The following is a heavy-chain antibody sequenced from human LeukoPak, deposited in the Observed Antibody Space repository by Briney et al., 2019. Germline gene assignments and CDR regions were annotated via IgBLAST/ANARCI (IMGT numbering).Heavy chain of an antibody. V-gene: IGHV3-21*04. J-gene: IGHJ6*03. D-gene: IGHD6-13*01. CDR2: ITTSSTYI. CDR3: ARKVSSSRSHYMDV. CDR1: GFTFSSYS. Sequence: PGGSLRLSCAASGFTFSSYSFNWVRQAPGKGLEWVSSITTSSTYIWYADSVRGRFTISRDNAQNSLYLQMNSLRAEDTALYYCARKVSSSRSHYMDVWGKGTTVTVSS.